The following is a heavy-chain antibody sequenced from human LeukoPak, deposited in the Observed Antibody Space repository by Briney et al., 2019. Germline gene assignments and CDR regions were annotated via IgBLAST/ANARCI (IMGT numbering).Heavy chain of an antibody. CDR3: ARGSAGITNGYGVNWFDP. V-gene: IGHV4-39*07. Sequence: SETLSLTCTASGGSISSSSYYWGWIRQPPGKGLEWIGSIYYSGSTYYNPSLKSRVTISVDTSKNQFSLKLSSVTAADTAVYYCARGSAGITNGYGVNWFDPWGQGTLVTVSS. CDR2: IYYSGST. J-gene: IGHJ5*02. CDR1: GGSISSSSYY. D-gene: IGHD5-18*01.